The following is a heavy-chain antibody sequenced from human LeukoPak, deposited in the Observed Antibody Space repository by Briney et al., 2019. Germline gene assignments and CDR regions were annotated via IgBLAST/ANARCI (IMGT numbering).Heavy chain of an antibody. J-gene: IGHJ5*02. CDR3: ARDLVIEPTGDWFDP. D-gene: IGHD2/OR15-2a*01. CDR2: IKYDGSEK. CDR1: GFTFSTYW. Sequence: GGSLRLSCAASGFTFSTYWMAWVRQAPGKGLEWVANIKYDGSEKYYVDSVKGRFTISRDNAKNSLYLQMNSLRDEDTAVYYCARDLVIEPTGDWFDPWGQGTRVIVSS. V-gene: IGHV3-7*01.